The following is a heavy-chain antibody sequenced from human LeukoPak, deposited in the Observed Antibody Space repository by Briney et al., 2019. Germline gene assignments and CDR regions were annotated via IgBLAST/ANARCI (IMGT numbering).Heavy chain of an antibody. V-gene: IGHV3-66*02. CDR2: IYSGGST. CDR3: ARGGGWDYYDSSGYYHGAFDI. D-gene: IGHD3-22*01. J-gene: IGHJ3*02. Sequence: QSGGSLRPSCAASGFTVSSNYMSWVRQAPGKGLEWVSVIYSGGSTYYADSVKGRFTISRDNSKNTLYLQMNSLRAEDTAVYYCARGGGWDYYDSSGYYHGAFDIWGQGTMVTVSS. CDR1: GFTVSSNY.